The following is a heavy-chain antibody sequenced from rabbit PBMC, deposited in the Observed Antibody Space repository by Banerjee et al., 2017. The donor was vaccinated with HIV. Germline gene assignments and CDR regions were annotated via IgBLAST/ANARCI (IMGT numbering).Heavy chain of an antibody. D-gene: IGHD2-1*01. V-gene: IGHV1S40*01. CDR3: ATEDYGFRL. CDR1: GFSFSGRYD. J-gene: IGHJ3*01. CDR2: INGGSAT. Sequence: QSLEESGGDLVKPGASLTLTCTASGFSFSGRYDMCWVRQAPGKGLEWIACINGGSATQYASWAKGRFTISKISSTTVTLQMTSLTAADTSTYLCATEDYGFRLWGQGTLVTVS.